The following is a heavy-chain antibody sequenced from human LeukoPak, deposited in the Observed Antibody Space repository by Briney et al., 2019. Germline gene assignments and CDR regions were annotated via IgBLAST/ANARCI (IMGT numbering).Heavy chain of an antibody. J-gene: IGHJ4*02. D-gene: IGHD3-10*01. CDR3: ASPSYYGSGSYKQGYHDY. V-gene: IGHV3-23*01. Sequence: GGSLRLSCAASGFTFSSYAMSWVRQAPGKGLEWVSAISGSGGSTYYADSVKGRFTISRDNSKNTLYLQMNSLRAEDTAVYYCASPSYYGSGSYKQGYHDYWGQGTLVTVSS. CDR2: ISGSGGST. CDR1: GFTFSSYA.